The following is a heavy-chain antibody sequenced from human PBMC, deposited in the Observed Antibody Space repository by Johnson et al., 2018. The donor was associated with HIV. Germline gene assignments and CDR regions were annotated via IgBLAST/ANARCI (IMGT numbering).Heavy chain of an antibody. V-gene: IGHV3-30*18. D-gene: IGHD2-15*01. Sequence: QVQLVESGGGVVQPGRSLRLSCAASGFTFSSYGMHWVRQAPGKGLEWVAVISYDGSNKYYADSLKGRFTVSRDNSKDTLYLQLNSLRTEDTAVYYCAKAYCPGCDGFDIWGQGTMVTVSS. CDR2: ISYDGSNK. CDR3: AKAYCPGCDGFDI. J-gene: IGHJ3*02. CDR1: GFTFSSYG.